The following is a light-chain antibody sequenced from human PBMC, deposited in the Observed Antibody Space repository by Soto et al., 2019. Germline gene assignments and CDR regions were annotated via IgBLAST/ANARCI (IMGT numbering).Light chain of an antibody. CDR3: GSYTTNNTCQIV. CDR2: DVS. Sequence: QSALTQPASVSGSPGQSITISCTGTSSDVGGYNYVSWYQQHPGKAPKFMIYDVSNRPSGVSNRFSGSKSGNTASLTISGLQAEDYFDYYCGSYTTNNTCQIVFGTGSVVTV. CDR1: SSDVGGYNY. J-gene: IGLJ1*01. V-gene: IGLV2-14*01.